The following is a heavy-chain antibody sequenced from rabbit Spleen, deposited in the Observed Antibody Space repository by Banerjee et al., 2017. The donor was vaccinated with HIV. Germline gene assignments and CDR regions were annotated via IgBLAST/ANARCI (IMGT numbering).Heavy chain of an antibody. CDR1: GFSFSSSYW. CDR2: IVPGSVGIT. J-gene: IGHJ4*01. CDR3: ARDGGSGWGAPYYFNL. V-gene: IGHV1S45*01. Sequence: QEQLVESGGVLVNPGASLPLTCTASGFSFSSSYWICCGRPAPGKGLEWIACIVPGSVGITYYAAWAEGRFTISKASSTMVTLQMTSLTAADTATYFCARDGGSGWGAPYYFNLWGPGTLVTVS. D-gene: IGHD4-1*01.